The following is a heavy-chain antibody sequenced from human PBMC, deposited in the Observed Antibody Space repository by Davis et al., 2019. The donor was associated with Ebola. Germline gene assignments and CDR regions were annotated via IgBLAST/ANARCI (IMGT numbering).Heavy chain of an antibody. V-gene: IGHV4-59*08. Sequence: PSETLSLTCTVSGGSISSYYWSWIRQPPGKGLEWIGYIYYSGSTNYNPSLKSRVTISVDTSKNQFSLKLSSVTAADTAVYYCARRLKWFDAFDIWGQGTMVTVSS. D-gene: IGHD3-3*01. CDR3: ARRLKWFDAFDI. CDR2: IYYSGST. CDR1: GGSISSYY. J-gene: IGHJ3*02.